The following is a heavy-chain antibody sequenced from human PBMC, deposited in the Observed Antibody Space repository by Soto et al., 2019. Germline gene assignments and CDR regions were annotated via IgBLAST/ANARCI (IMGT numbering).Heavy chain of an antibody. J-gene: IGHJ6*02. Sequence: ASVKVSCTASGYTFTSYGISWVRQAPGQGLEWMGWISAYNGNTNYAQKLQGRVTMTTDTSTSTAYMELRSLRSDDTAVYYCARDRGTYYDFWRRLAYYYGMDVWGQGTTVTVSS. CDR1: GYTFTSYG. CDR2: ISAYNGNT. CDR3: ARDRGTYYDFWRRLAYYYGMDV. V-gene: IGHV1-18*01. D-gene: IGHD3-3*01.